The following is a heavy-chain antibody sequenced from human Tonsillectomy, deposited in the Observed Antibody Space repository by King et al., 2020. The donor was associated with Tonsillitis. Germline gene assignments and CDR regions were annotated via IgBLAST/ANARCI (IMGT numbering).Heavy chain of an antibody. CDR1: GFYFSTFS. V-gene: IGHV3-30-3*01. J-gene: IGHJ4*02. CDR3: ARVESPHYSENSGYYYFYH. Sequence: VQLVESGGGVVQPGRSLRLSCAASGFYFSTFSMHWVRQTPGMGLEWVAVISSDGSNTYYADSVKGRFTISRDNSKNTLYLQMNSLRAEDTAVYYCARVESPHYSENSGYYYFYHWGQGTLVTVS. CDR2: ISSDGSNT. D-gene: IGHD3-22*01.